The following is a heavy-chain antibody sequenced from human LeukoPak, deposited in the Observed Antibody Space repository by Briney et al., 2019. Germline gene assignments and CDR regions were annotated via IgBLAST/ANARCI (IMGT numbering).Heavy chain of an antibody. CDR2: IRYDGSNK. D-gene: IGHD3-10*01. J-gene: IGHJ4*02. Sequence: PGGSLRLSCAASGFTFSSYGMHWVRQAPGKGLEWVAFIRYDGSNKYYADSVKGRFTISRDNSKNTLYLQMNSLRAEDTAVYYCAKDNHYGSGSHNFDYWGQGTLVTVSS. CDR3: AKDNHYGSGSHNFDY. CDR1: GFTFSSYG. V-gene: IGHV3-30*02.